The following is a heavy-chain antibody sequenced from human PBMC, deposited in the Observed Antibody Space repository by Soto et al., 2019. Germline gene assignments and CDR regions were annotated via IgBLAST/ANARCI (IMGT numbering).Heavy chain of an antibody. CDR3: ARAVAVPADFDY. CDR1: GYTFTSYG. CDR2: ISAYNGNT. D-gene: IGHD6-19*01. V-gene: IGHV1-18*01. Sequence: ASVKVSCKASGYTFTSYGISWVRQAPGQGLEWMGWISAYNGNTNYAQKFQGRVTMTTDTSTNTGYMELRSLRSDDTAVYYCARAVAVPADFDYWGQGTLVTVSS. J-gene: IGHJ4*02.